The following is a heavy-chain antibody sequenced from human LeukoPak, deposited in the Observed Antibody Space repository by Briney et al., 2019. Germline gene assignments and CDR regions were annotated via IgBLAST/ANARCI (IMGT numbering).Heavy chain of an antibody. Sequence: PSETLSLTCTVSGGSISSYYWSWIRQPPGKGLEWIGYIYYSGRTNYNPSLKSRVTISVDTSKNQFSLKLSSVTAADTAVYYCARDLGVGMDVWGKGTTVTISS. CDR3: ARDLGVGMDV. CDR2: IYYSGRT. J-gene: IGHJ6*04. CDR1: GGSISSYY. V-gene: IGHV4-59*01.